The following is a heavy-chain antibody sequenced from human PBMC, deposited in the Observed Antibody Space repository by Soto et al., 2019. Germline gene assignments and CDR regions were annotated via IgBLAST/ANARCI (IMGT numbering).Heavy chain of an antibody. Sequence: QVQLQESGPGLVKPSQTLSLTCTVSGGSISSGGYYWSWIRQHPGKGLEWIGYIYYSGRTYYNPSLKSRVTISVDTSKNQFSLKLSSVTAAATAVYYCARDRHGSGRGWFDPWGQGTLVTVSS. J-gene: IGHJ5*02. CDR2: IYYSGRT. V-gene: IGHV4-31*03. CDR1: GGSISSGGYY. D-gene: IGHD3-10*01. CDR3: ARDRHGSGRGWFDP.